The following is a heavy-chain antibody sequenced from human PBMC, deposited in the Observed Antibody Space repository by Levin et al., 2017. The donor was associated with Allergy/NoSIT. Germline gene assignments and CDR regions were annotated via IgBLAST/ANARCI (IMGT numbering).Heavy chain of an antibody. V-gene: IGHV5-51*01. CDR1: ESTFLTYW. CDR2: VYPLDSEI. CDR3: VGRPHHNYDKSGWHWFLDL. Sequence: PGGSLRLSCQGPESTFLTYWIDWVRQMPGEGLEWMGAVYPLDSEIWYSPSFRGQVTISADRSINTPFLQLTNLKASDHAIYYCVGRPHHNYDKSGWHWFLDLWGRGTLVTVSS. D-gene: IGHD3-22*01. J-gene: IGHJ2*01.